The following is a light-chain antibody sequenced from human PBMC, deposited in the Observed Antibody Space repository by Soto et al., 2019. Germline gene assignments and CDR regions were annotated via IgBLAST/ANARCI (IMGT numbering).Light chain of an antibody. CDR2: DAS. CDR1: QTISSW. J-gene: IGKJ1*01. Sequence: DIPMTQSPSTLSASVGDRVTITCRASQTISSWLAWYQQKPGKAPKLLIYDASSLESGVPSRFSGSGSGTEFTLTISSLQPDDCATYYCQQYNSYSETFGQGTKVEIK. CDR3: QQYNSYSET. V-gene: IGKV1-5*01.